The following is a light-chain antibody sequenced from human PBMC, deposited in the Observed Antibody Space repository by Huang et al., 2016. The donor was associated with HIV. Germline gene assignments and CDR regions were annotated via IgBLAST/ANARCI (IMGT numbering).Light chain of an antibody. CDR3: QQYNNWPLYT. V-gene: IGKV3-15*01. Sequence: EIVMTQSPATLSVSPGERATLACRASQSVSSNLAWYQQKPGQAPRLLIYGASTRATGIPARFSGSGSVTEFTLTISSLPSEDFAVYYCQQYNNWPLYTFGQGTKLEIK. CDR1: QSVSSN. J-gene: IGKJ2*01. CDR2: GAS.